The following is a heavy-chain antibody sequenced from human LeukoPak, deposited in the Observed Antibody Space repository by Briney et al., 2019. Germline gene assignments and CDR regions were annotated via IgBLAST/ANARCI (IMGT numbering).Heavy chain of an antibody. J-gene: IGHJ4*02. CDR3: ARDRGGRGYCSSTSCEGFDY. CDR1: GYTFTSYY. Sequence: ASAKVSCKASGYTFTSYYMHWVRQAPGQGLEWMGIINPSGGSTSYAQKFQGRITMTRDTSTSTVYMELSSLRSEDTAVYYCARDRGGRGYCSSTSCEGFDYWGQGTLVTVSS. D-gene: IGHD2-2*01. CDR2: INPSGGST. V-gene: IGHV1-46*01.